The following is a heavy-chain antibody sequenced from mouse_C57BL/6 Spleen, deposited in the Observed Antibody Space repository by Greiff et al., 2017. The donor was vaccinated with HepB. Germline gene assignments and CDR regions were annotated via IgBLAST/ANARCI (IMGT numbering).Heavy chain of an antibody. J-gene: IGHJ2*01. V-gene: IGHV1-64*01. Sequence: QVQLQQPGAELVKPGASVKLSCKASGYTFTSYWMHWVKQRPGQGLEWIGMIHPNSGSTNYNEKFKSKATLTVDKSSSTAYMQLSSLTSEDSAVYYCARGSNYGNYDGYFDYWGQGTTLTVSS. CDR3: ARGSNYGNYDGYFDY. D-gene: IGHD2-1*01. CDR1: GYTFTSYW. CDR2: IHPNSGST.